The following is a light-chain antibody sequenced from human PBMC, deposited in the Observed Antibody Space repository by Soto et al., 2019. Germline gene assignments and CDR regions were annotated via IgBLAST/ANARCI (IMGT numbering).Light chain of an antibody. V-gene: IGKV1-5*01. Sequence: DIQMNQSPSTLSATVGDRVTITRRASQSISSWLAWYQQKPGKAPKLLIYEASTLQSGVPSRFSGSYSGTDFTLTIGSLQPEDFATYYCLQDFKYPRTFGQGTKVDIK. J-gene: IGKJ1*01. CDR2: EAS. CDR1: QSISSW. CDR3: LQDFKYPRT.